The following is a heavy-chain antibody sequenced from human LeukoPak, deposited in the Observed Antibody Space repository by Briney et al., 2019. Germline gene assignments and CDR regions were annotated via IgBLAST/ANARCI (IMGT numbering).Heavy chain of an antibody. CDR2: ISTIGIT. CDR1: SGSISSSNYY. Sequence: SQTLSLTCTVSSGSISSSNYYWSWIRQPAGKGLEWIGRISTIGITNYNPSLNSRVTISIDTSKNQFSLKLSSVTAADTAVYYCARVGRQYGSGSMVWFDPWGQGTLVTVSS. CDR3: ARVGRQYGSGSMVWFDP. J-gene: IGHJ5*02. D-gene: IGHD3-10*01. V-gene: IGHV4-61*02.